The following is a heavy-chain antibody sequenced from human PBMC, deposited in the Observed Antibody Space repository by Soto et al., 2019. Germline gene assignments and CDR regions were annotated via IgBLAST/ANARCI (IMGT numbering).Heavy chain of an antibody. V-gene: IGHV3-20*04. D-gene: IGHD1-26*01. CDR3: VRGASLNFDY. CDR1: GFTFDDYG. Sequence: PGGSLRLSCAASGFTFDDYGMSWARQAPGKGLEWVSGVNWNGGSTGYADSVKGRFTISRDNAKNSLYLQMNSLRAEDTAFYYCVRGASLNFDYWGQGTLVTVLL. J-gene: IGHJ4*02. CDR2: VNWNGGST.